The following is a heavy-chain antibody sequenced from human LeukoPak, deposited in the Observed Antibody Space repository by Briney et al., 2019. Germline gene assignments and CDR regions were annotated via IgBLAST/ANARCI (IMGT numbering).Heavy chain of an antibody. D-gene: IGHD5-12*01. CDR3: ARVSYNGYDASYFDY. CDR2: IYYNGDT. J-gene: IGHJ4*02. CDR1: GDSIISRSYY. Sequence: SETLSLTCTVSGDSIISRSYYWGWIRQPPGKELEWIGNIYYNGDTYYNPSLKSRVTISVDTSKNQFSLRLSSVTDSDTAVYYCARVSYNGYDASYFDYWGQGTLVTVSS. V-gene: IGHV4-39*01.